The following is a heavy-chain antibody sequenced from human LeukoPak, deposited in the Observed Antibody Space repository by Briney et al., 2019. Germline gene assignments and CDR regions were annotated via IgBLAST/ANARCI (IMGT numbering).Heavy chain of an antibody. CDR2: ISYDGSNK. J-gene: IGHJ4*02. D-gene: IGHD6-19*01. Sequence: GGSLRLSCAASGFTFSSYAMSWVRQAPGKGLEWVAVISYDGSNKYYADSVKGRFTISRDNSKNTLYLQMNSLRAEDTAVYYCARDQSSSGWYREGHFDYWGQGTLVTVSS. CDR1: GFTFSSYA. CDR3: ARDQSSSGWYREGHFDY. V-gene: IGHV3-30-3*01.